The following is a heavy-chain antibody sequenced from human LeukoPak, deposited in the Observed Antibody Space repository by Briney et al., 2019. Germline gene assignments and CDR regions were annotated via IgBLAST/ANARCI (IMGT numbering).Heavy chain of an antibody. D-gene: IGHD5-18*01. CDR2: IIPIFGTA. J-gene: IGHJ4*02. V-gene: IGHV1-69*05. CDR3: ARDGPAVDTGMVKFYFDY. CDR1: GGTFSSYA. Sequence: SVKVSCKASGGTFSSYAISWVRQAPGQGLEWMGRIIPIFGTANYAQKFQGRVTITTDESTSTAYMELSSLRSEDTAVYYCARDGPAVDTGMVKFYFDYWGQGTLVTVSS.